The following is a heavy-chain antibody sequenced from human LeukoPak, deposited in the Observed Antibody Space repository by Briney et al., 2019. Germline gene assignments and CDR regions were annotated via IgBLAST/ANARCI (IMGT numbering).Heavy chain of an antibody. CDR1: GYTFTSYD. CDR2: MNPNSGNT. J-gene: IGHJ4*02. CDR3: ARGREQWLVDY. D-gene: IGHD6-19*01. Sequence: ASVKVSCKASGYTFTSYDINWVRQATGQGLEWMGWMNPNSGNTGYAQKFQGRVTMTRNTSISTAYMELCSLRSEDTAAYYCARGREQWLVDYWGQGTLVTVSS. V-gene: IGHV1-8*01.